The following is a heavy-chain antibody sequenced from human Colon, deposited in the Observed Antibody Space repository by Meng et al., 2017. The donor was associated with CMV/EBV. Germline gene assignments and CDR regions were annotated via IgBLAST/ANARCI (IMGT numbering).Heavy chain of an antibody. J-gene: IGHJ5*02. CDR2: ISYGGSNK. CDR1: GFTFSRYA. Sequence: GGSLRLSCAASGFTFSRYAMHWVRQAPGKGLEWVAVISYGGSNKYYADSVKGRFTISRDNSKNTLYLQMNSLRAEDTAVYYCAREADGYCSSTSCYHDNWFDPWGQGTLVTVSS. V-gene: IGHV3-30*04. D-gene: IGHD2-2*01. CDR3: AREADGYCSSTSCYHDNWFDP.